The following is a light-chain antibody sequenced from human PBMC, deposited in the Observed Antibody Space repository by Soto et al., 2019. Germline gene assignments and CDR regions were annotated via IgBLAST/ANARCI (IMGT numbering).Light chain of an antibody. V-gene: IGLV2-8*01. Sequence: QSALTQPPSASGSPGQSVTISCTGTSGDVGGYKYVSWYQQHPGKAPKLIISEVSKRPSGVPDRISGSKSGNTASLTVSGLQAEDEAYYYYSSYSGTNNLVFGGGTKLTVL. J-gene: IGLJ2*01. CDR2: EVS. CDR3: SSYSGTNNLV. CDR1: SGDVGGYKY.